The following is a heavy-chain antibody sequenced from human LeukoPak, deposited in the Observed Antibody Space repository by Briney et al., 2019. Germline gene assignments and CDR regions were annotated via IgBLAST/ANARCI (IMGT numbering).Heavy chain of an antibody. Sequence: SETLSLTCTVSGGSINSYYWSWIRQSAGKGLEWIGRIYTSGSTPDYSPPLKSRVTMSIDTSKNQFSLQLSSVTAADTAVYYCATSPPVVPAAITAFDIWGQGTMVTVSS. D-gene: IGHD2-2*01. V-gene: IGHV4-4*07. J-gene: IGHJ3*02. CDR2: IYTSGSTP. CDR3: ATSPPVVPAAITAFDI. CDR1: GGSINSYY.